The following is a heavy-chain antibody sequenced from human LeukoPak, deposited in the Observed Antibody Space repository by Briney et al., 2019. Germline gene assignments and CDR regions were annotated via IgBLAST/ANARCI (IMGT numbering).Heavy chain of an antibody. Sequence: ASVKVSCKASGYTFTGYYMHLVRQAPGQGLEWMGWINPNSGGTNYAQKFQGRVTMTRDTSISTAYMELSRLRSDDTAVYYCAAEPSYSSGWWLQHWGQGTLVTVSS. D-gene: IGHD6-19*01. J-gene: IGHJ1*01. CDR2: INPNSGGT. CDR1: GYTFTGYY. V-gene: IGHV1-2*02. CDR3: AAEPSYSSGWWLQH.